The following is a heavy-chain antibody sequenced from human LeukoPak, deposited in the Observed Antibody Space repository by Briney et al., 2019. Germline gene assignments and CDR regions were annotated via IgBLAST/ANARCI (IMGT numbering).Heavy chain of an antibody. CDR3: AREGSGWYYGRSYAFDI. V-gene: IGHV1-18*01. Sequence: ASVKVSCKASGYTFTSYGISWVRQAPGQGLEWMGWISAYNGNTNYAQKLQGRVTMTTDTSTSTAYMELRSLRSDDTAVYYCAREGSGWYYGRSYAFDIWGQGTMVTVSS. D-gene: IGHD6-19*01. CDR1: GYTFTSYG. J-gene: IGHJ3*02. CDR2: ISAYNGNT.